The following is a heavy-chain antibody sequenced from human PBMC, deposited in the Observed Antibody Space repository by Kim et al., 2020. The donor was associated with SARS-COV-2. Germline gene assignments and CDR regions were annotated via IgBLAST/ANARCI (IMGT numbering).Heavy chain of an antibody. D-gene: IGHD4-4*01. CDR3: ARGPYSDYFDY. CDR1: GASISSGSYS. Sequence: SETLSLTCDVSGASISSGSYSWSWIRQSPGQGLEWIASIYQSGGTYYTPSLKSLLSISMDRSRNRFSLTLTSVTAADTAVYYCARGPYSDYFDYWGQGTL. V-gene: IGHV4-30-2*06. CDR2: IYQSGGT. J-gene: IGHJ4*02.